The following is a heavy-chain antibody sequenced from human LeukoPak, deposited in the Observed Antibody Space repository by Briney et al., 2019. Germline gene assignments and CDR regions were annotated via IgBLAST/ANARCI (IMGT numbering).Heavy chain of an antibody. Sequence: SETLSLTCAVYGGSFSGYYWRWIRQPAGKGLEWIGEINHSGSTNYNPSLKSRVTISVDTSKNQFSLKLSSVTAADTAVYYCATDDSSGWLDAFDIWGQGTMVTVSS. CDR2: INHSGST. CDR3: ATDDSSGWLDAFDI. V-gene: IGHV4-34*01. CDR1: GGSFSGYY. D-gene: IGHD3-22*01. J-gene: IGHJ3*02.